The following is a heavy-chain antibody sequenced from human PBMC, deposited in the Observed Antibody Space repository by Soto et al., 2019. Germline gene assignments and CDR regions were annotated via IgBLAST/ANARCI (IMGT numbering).Heavy chain of an antibody. CDR1: GGTISSYY. CDR3: VRDGTKNLRDLFYS. Sequence: SETLSLTCTVSGGTISSYYWSWFRQPPGKGLEWIGYIYYSGSTNYNPSLKSRVTISVDTSKNQFSLKLSSVTAADTAMYYCVRDGTKNLRDLFYSCGQGLSVTVSS. CDR2: IYYSGST. J-gene: IGHJ5*01. D-gene: IGHD1-1*01. V-gene: IGHV4-59*01.